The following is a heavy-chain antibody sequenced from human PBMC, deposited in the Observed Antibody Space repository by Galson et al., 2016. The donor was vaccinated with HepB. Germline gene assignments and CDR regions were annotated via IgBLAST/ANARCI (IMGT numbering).Heavy chain of an antibody. Sequence: SLRLSCAASGLTFSSYGMSWVRQAPGKGLEWVATISGSGGTTYYADSVKGRFTISRDNSKSTLYLQMNSLRAEDTAVYYCAKAPSGWSYYFDYWGQGILVTVSS. CDR3: AKAPSGWSYYFDY. CDR2: ISGSGGTT. D-gene: IGHD6-19*01. V-gene: IGHV3-23*01. J-gene: IGHJ4*02. CDR1: GLTFSSYG.